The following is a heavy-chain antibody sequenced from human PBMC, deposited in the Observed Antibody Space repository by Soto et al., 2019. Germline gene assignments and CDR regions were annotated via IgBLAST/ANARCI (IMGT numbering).Heavy chain of an antibody. D-gene: IGHD6-13*01. CDR2: ISPKNGNT. Sequence: XSVKVSCRTSGSTFSRYTSRWVRQAPGQGLEWVGWISPKNGNTNTAQKFQGRVSMNTQASTRRGYMELTSLTFDDTALYFWARVYRTSWCTFDYWGRGSKVTVSS. CDR1: GSTFSRYT. J-gene: IGHJ4*02. V-gene: IGHV1-18*04. CDR3: ARVYRTSWCTFDY.